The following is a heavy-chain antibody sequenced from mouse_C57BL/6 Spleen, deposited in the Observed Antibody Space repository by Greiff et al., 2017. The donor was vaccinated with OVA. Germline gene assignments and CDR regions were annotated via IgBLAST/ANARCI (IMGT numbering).Heavy chain of an antibody. V-gene: IGHV1-82*01. CDR1: GYAFSSYW. CDR3: ARSITTVVATDY. D-gene: IGHD1-1*01. J-gene: IGHJ2*01. CDR2: IYPGDGDT. Sequence: VQLQESGPELVKPGASVKISCKASGYAFSSYWMNWVKQRPGKGLEWIGRIYPGDGDTNYNGKFKGKATLTADTSSSTAYMQLSSLTSEDSAVYFCARSITTVVATDYWGQGTTLTVSS.